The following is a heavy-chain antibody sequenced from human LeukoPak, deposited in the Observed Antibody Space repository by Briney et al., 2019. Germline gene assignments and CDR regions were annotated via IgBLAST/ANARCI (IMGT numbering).Heavy chain of an antibody. D-gene: IGHD5-24*01. J-gene: IGHJ5*02. CDR1: GFTFNSYN. V-gene: IGHV3-48*01. CDR3: AKDAGGMAPVGWFDP. CDR2: ISSDSSTI. Sequence: GGSLRLSCAASGFTFNSYNMNWVRQAPGKGLEWVSYISSDSSTIFYADSVKGRFTISRDNVKNSLYLQMNSLRAEDTAVYYCAKDAGGMAPVGWFDPWGQGTLVTVSS.